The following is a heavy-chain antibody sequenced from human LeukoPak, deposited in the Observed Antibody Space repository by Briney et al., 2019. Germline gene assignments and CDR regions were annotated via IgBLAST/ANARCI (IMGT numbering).Heavy chain of an antibody. D-gene: IGHD5-24*01. V-gene: IGHV3-74*01. CDR2: ISHDGFI. CDR1: GFTFSSYV. CDR3: ARDWVYKIDY. J-gene: IGHJ4*02. Sequence: PGGSLRLSCETAGFTFSSYVMHWVRRTPGKGLVWVSRISHDGFISYADSVKGRFTISRDNAKNTLILQMNSLRAEDTAVCYCARDWVYKIDYWGRGTLVTVSS.